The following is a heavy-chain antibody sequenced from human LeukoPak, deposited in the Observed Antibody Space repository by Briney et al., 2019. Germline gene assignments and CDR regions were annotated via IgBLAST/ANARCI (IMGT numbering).Heavy chain of an antibody. V-gene: IGHV3-21*01. J-gene: IGHJ4*02. CDR3: AREAGGAAEKPVDY. CDR1: GFTFSSYS. CDR2: ISSSSSYI. Sequence: GGSLRLSCAASGFTFSSYSMNWVRQAPGKGLEWVSSISSSSSYIYYADSVKGRLTISRDNAKNSLYLQMNSLRAEDTAVYYCAREAGGAAEKPVDYWGQGTLVTVSS. D-gene: IGHD6-13*01.